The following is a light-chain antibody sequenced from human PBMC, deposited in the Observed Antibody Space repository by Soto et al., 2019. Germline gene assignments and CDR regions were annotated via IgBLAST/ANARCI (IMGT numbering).Light chain of an antibody. V-gene: IGKV1-33*01. Sequence: DIQMTQSPSSLSASVGDRVTITCQASQDISNYLNWYQQKPGKAPTLLIYDASNLETGVPSRFSGGASGTEFTFTISGLQPEDIATYYCQQYDNLPITFGQGTRLEIK. CDR2: DAS. CDR3: QQYDNLPIT. CDR1: QDISNY. J-gene: IGKJ5*01.